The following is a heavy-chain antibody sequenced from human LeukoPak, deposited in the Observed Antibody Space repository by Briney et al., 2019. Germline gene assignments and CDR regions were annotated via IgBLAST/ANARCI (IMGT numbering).Heavy chain of an antibody. CDR1: GYSISSGYY. CDR2: IYHGGST. Sequence: SETLSLTCNVSGYSISSGYYWGWIRQPPGKGLEWIGKIYHGGSTYYNPSLKSRVTMSGDTSKNQFSLNLSSVTAADTAVYYCARVTSSSWFEGYFDYWGQGTLVTVSS. CDR3: ARVTSSSWFEGYFDY. V-gene: IGHV4-38-2*02. J-gene: IGHJ4*02. D-gene: IGHD6-13*01.